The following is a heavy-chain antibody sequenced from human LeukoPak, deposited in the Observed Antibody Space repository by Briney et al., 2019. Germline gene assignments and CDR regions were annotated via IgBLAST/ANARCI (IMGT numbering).Heavy chain of an antibody. Sequence: PSETLSLTCTVSGGSISTFYWSWIRQPPGKGLEWIGYIYHRGSATYNPSLKSRVAISLDTSKNQFSLKLSSVTAADTAVYYCARLTVLTGCFDYWGQGTLVTVSS. J-gene: IGHJ4*02. D-gene: IGHD3-9*01. CDR2: IYHRGSA. V-gene: IGHV4-59*08. CDR3: ARLTVLTGCFDY. CDR1: GGSISTFY.